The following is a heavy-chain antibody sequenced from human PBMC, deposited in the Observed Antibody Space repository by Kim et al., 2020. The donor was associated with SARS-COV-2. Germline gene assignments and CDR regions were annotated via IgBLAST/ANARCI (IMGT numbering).Heavy chain of an antibody. V-gene: IGHV3-30*18. Sequence: GGSLRLSCAASGFTFSSYGMHWVRQAPGKGLEWVAVISYDGSNKYYADSVKGRFTISRDNSKNTLYLQMNSLRAEDTAVYYCAKGVHDYSNYVAFDIWG. CDR3: AKGVHDYSNYVAFDI. CDR2: ISYDGSNK. D-gene: IGHD4-4*01. CDR1: GFTFSSYG. J-gene: IGHJ3*02.